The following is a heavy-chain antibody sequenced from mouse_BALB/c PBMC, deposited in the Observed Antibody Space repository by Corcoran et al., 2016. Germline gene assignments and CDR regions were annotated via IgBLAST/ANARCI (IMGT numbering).Heavy chain of an antibody. CDR2: IYPYNDDT. J-gene: IGHJ2*01. CDR1: GYTFTSYV. D-gene: IGHD2-2*01. V-gene: IGHV1S136*01. Sequence: EVQLQQSGPELVKPGASVKMSCKASGYTFTSYVMHWVKQKPGQGLEWIGYIYPYNDDTKYNEDFKGKATLTSDQSSSTAYMELNSLTSEDSAVYYCAREVPGGYPFDYWGQGTTLTVSS. CDR3: AREVPGGYPFDY.